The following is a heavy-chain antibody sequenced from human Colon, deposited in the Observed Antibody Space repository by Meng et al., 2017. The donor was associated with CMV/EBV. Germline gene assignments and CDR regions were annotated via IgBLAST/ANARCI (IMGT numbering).Heavy chain of an antibody. CDR2: INPNGGGT. J-gene: IGHJ5*02. V-gene: IGHV1-2*02. Sequence: ASVKVSCKASGYTFTDYYLHWVRQATGQGLEWMGWINPNGGGTDYAPTVQGRVTMPRDTSTTTAYLEVNRLTSDETAPYYCARVKRGTTSCSQGLDPWGQGTLVTVSS. CDR1: GYTFTDYY. D-gene: IGHD1-7*01. CDR3: ARVKRGTTSCSQGLDP.